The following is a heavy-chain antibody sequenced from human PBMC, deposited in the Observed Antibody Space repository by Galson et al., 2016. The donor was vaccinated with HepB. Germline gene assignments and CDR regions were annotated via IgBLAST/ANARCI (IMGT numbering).Heavy chain of an antibody. V-gene: IGHV2-70*01. Sequence: PALVKPTQTLTLTCTFSGFSLTTSGICVTWIRQPPGKALEWLGLIDWDDDKYYSTSLKTRLTISKDTSKNQVVLTMTNMDPVDTATSYCARVLSTSGGVFYSWGQGTLVTVSS. CDR1: GFSLTTSGIC. CDR2: IDWDDDK. D-gene: IGHD3-10*01. J-gene: IGHJ4*02. CDR3: ARVLSTSGGVFYS.